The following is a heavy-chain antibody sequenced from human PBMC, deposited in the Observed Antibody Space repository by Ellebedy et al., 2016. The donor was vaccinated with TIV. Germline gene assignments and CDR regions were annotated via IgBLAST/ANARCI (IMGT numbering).Heavy chain of an antibody. Sequence: GSLRLXXTVSSHSINSGYYWGWIRQPPGKGLEWIGSIYHSGSTYYNPSLKSRVTMSVDTSQNQFSLRLSSVTAADTAVYYCARHMDSTHSSDLFNPWGQGTLVTVSS. CDR3: ARHMDSTHSSDLFNP. D-gene: IGHD3-22*01. J-gene: IGHJ5*02. V-gene: IGHV4-38-2*02. CDR2: IYHSGST. CDR1: SHSINSGYY.